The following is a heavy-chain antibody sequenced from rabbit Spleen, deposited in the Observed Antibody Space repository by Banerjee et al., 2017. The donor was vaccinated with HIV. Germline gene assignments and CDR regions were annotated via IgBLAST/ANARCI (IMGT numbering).Heavy chain of an antibody. D-gene: IGHD6-1*01. CDR1: GFSFSSSDY. CDR3: ARYIGAYLGDL. CDR2: IYISNGRT. V-gene: IGHV1S40*01. J-gene: IGHJ3*01. Sequence: QSLEESGGDLVKPEGSLTLTCTASGFSFSSSDYMCWVRQAPGKGLEWIACIYISNGRTWYASWAKGRFTISKTSSTTVTLQMTSLTAADTATYFCARYIGAYLGDLWGQGTLVTVS.